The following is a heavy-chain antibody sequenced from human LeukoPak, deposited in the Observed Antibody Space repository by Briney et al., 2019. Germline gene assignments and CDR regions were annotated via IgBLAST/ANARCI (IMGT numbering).Heavy chain of an antibody. V-gene: IGHV3-23*01. J-gene: IGHJ4*02. CDR3: AKFSGKSIVVVPAAMPYYFDY. CDR1: GFTFSSYA. Sequence: GSLRLSCAASGFTFSSYAMSWVRQAPGKGLEWVSAISGSGGSTYYADSVKGRFTISRDNSKNTLYLQMNSLRAEDTAVYYCAKFSGKSIVVVPAAMPYYFDYWGQGTLVSVSS. D-gene: IGHD2-2*01. CDR2: ISGSGGST.